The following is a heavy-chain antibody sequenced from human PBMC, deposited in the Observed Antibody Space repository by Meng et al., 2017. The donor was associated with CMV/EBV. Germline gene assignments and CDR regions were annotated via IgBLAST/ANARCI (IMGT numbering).Heavy chain of an antibody. V-gene: IGHV4-30-4*08. CDR3: ARVTSRVAGAFDY. J-gene: IGHJ4*02. D-gene: IGHD1-14*01. CDR2: IYYSGST. CDR1: GGSISSGDYY. Sequence: VQLQESGPGLGKPSQTLSLTCTVSGGSISSGDYYWSWIRQPPGKGLEWIGYIYYSGSTYYNPSLKSRVTISVDTSKNQFSLKLSSVTAADTAVYYCARVTSRVAGAFDYWGQGTLVTVSS.